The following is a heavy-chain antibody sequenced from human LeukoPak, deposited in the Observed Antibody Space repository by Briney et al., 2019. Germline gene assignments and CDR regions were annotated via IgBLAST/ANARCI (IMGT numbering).Heavy chain of an antibody. J-gene: IGHJ4*02. D-gene: IGHD5-18*01. V-gene: IGHV3-48*03. CDR2: ISSGGNTI. Sequence: GGSLRLSCAASGFTFSSYEMNWVRQAPGKGLEWVSYISSGGNTIYYADSVKGRFTISRDNAKNSLYLQMNSLRAEDTAVYYCXXXXXAMXXXDXWGQGTLVTVSS. CDR3: XXXXXAMXXXDX. CDR1: GFTFSSYE.